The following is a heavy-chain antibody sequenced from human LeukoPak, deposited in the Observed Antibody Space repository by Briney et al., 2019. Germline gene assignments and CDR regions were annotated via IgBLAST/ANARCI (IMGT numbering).Heavy chain of an antibody. CDR2: ISVYNGNT. J-gene: IGHJ4*02. D-gene: IGHD5-18*01. Sequence: ASVKVSCRASGYTFTTYAISWVRQAPGQGLEWMGRISVYNGNTHFAQKLQGRVTMTTDTSTSTVYMELRSLRSDDTAVYYCARDRRRYSSGYSVLDYWGQGTLVTVSS. CDR3: ARDRRRYSSGYSVLDY. V-gene: IGHV1-18*01. CDR1: GYTFTTYA.